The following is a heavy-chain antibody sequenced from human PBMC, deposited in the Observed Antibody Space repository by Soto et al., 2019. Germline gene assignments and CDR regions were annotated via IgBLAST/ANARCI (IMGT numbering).Heavy chain of an antibody. V-gene: IGHV3-30*18. D-gene: IGHD2-2*01. CDR2: ISYDGGDT. Sequence: PGGSLRLSCAASGFTFSTYGMYWVRQAPGKGLEWVAVISYDGGDTHYADSVKGRFTISRDNFKNTLYLQMNSLRAEHTAVYWCAKDHSTPEPGYFQHWGQGTLVTVSS. CDR3: AKDHSTPEPGYFQH. J-gene: IGHJ1*01. CDR1: GFTFSTYG.